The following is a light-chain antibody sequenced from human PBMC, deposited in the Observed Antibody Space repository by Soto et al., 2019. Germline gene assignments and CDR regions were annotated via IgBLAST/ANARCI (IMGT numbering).Light chain of an antibody. J-gene: IGLJ2*01. CDR2: EVS. CDR3: SSYAGSNNFVV. CDR1: SSDVGGYNY. Sequence: QSALTQPPSASGSPGHSVTISCTGTSSDVGGYNYVSWYQQYPGKAPKLMIYEVSKRPSGVPDRFSGSKSANTASLTVSGLQAEDEADYYCSSYAGSNNFVVFGGGTKLTVL. V-gene: IGLV2-8*01.